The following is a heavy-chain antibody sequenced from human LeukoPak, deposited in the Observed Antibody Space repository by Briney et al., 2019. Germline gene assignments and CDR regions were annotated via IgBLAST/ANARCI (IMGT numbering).Heavy chain of an antibody. CDR2: IYPGDSDT. J-gene: IGHJ5*02. D-gene: IGHD2-15*01. CDR3: ARDCSGGSCYGGWFDP. V-gene: IGHV5-51*01. CDR1: GYSFTSYW. Sequence: GESLKISCKGSGYSFTSYWIGWVRQMPGKGLEWMGIIYPGDSDTRYSPSFQGQVTISADKSTSTAYLQWSSLKASDTAMYYCARDCSGGSCYGGWFDPWGQGTLVTVSS.